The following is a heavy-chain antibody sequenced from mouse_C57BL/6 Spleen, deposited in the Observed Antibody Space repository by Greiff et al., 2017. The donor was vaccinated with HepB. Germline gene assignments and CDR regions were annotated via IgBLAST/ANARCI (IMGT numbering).Heavy chain of an antibody. J-gene: IGHJ2*01. Sequence: QVQLQQPGAELVRPGSSVKLSCKASGYTFTSYWMDWVKQRPGQGLEWIGNIYPSDSETHYNQKFKDKATLTVDKSSSTAYMQLSSLTSEDSAVYYCARSNYGGPLDYWGQGTTLTVSS. CDR1: GYTFTSYW. CDR3: ARSNYGGPLDY. D-gene: IGHD2-5*01. V-gene: IGHV1-61*01. CDR2: IYPSDSET.